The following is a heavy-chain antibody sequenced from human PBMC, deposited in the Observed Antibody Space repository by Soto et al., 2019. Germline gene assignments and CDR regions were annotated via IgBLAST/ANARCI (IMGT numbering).Heavy chain of an antibody. D-gene: IGHD2-15*01. CDR3: ARDWEWCSGGSCYYYFDY. Sequence: SVKVSCKASGGTFSSYTISWVRQAPGQGLEWMGRIIPILGIANYAQKFQGRVTITADKSTSTAYMELSSLRSEDTAVYYCARDWEWCSGGSCYYYFDYWGQGTLVTVSS. J-gene: IGHJ4*02. CDR2: IIPILGIA. V-gene: IGHV1-69*04. CDR1: GGTFSSYT.